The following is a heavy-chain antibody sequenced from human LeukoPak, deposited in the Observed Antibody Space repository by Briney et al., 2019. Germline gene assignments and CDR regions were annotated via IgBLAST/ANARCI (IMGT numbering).Heavy chain of an antibody. Sequence: GGSLRLSCAASGFTFNSYAMSWVRQAPGKGLEWVSAVSSSGGGTYYADSVKGRFTISRDNSKNTLYLQMNSLRAEDTAVYYCAKCPLSGSHYWFDYWGQGTLVTVSS. V-gene: IGHV3-23*01. J-gene: IGHJ4*02. CDR3: AKCPLSGSHYWFDY. CDR1: GFTFNSYA. CDR2: VSSSGGGT. D-gene: IGHD1-26*01.